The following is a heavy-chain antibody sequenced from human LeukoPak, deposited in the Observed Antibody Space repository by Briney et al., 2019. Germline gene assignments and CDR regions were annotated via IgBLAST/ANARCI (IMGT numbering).Heavy chain of an antibody. V-gene: IGHV3-48*03. D-gene: IGHD6-19*01. CDR3: ARGGIAVAGTGNSFDY. J-gene: IGHJ4*02. Sequence: PGGSLRLSCAASGFTFSSYEMNWVRQAPGKGLEWVSYISSSGSTIYCADSVKGRFTISRDNAKNSLYLQMNSLRAEDTAVYYCARGGIAVAGTGNSFDYWGQGTLVTVSP. CDR2: ISSSGSTI. CDR1: GFTFSSYE.